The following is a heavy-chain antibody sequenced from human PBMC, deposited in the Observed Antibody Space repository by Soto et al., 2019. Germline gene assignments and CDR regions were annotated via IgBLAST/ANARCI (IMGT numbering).Heavy chain of an antibody. Sequence: PSETLSLTCAVYGGSFSGYYWSWIRQPPGKGLEWIGEINHSGSTNYNPSLKSRVTISVDTSKNQFSLKLSSVTAADTAVYYCAGLVPLLYYYYGMDVWGQGTTVTVSS. J-gene: IGHJ6*02. V-gene: IGHV4-34*01. CDR2: INHSGST. D-gene: IGHD3-16*01. CDR1: GGSFSGYY. CDR3: AGLVPLLYYYYGMDV.